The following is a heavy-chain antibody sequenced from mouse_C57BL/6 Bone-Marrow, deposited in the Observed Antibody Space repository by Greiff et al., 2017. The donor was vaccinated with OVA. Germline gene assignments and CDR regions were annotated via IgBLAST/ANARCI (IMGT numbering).Heavy chain of an antibody. J-gene: IGHJ3*01. D-gene: IGHD1-1*01. CDR3: ARDPPYYYGSSRFAY. Sequence: EVMLVESGGGLVKPGGSLKLSCAASGFTFSSYAMSWVRQTPEKRLEWVATISDGGSYTYYPDNVKGRFTISRDNAKNNLYLQMSHLKSEDTAMYYCARDPPYYYGSSRFAYWGQGTLVTVSA. V-gene: IGHV5-4*01. CDR1: GFTFSSYA. CDR2: ISDGGSYT.